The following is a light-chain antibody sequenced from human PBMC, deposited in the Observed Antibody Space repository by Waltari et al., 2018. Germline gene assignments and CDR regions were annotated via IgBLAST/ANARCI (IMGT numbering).Light chain of an antibody. V-gene: IGKV3-20*01. CDR3: QNHERLPAT. CDR2: RAS. J-gene: IGKJ1*01. CDR1: RDIGTY. Sequence: EHVLTQSPGTLSLSPGERATLSCRASRDIGTYLVWYQQKPGQAPRLLIYRASNRATGIPDRFSGSGSGTDFSLTISRLEPEDFAVYYCQNHERLPATFGQGTRVEIK.